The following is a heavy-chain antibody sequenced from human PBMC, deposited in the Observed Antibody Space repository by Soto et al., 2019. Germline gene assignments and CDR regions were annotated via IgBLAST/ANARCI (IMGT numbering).Heavy chain of an antibody. J-gene: IGHJ4*02. CDR1: GGSISSYY. Sequence: SETLSLTCTVSGGSISSYYWSWIRQPPGKGLEWIGYIYYSGSTNYNPSLKSRVTISVDTSKNQFSLELSSVTAADTAVYYCARAGISTGFDYWGQGTLVTVSS. CDR3: ARAGISTGFDY. CDR2: IYYSGST. D-gene: IGHD6-13*01. V-gene: IGHV4-59*01.